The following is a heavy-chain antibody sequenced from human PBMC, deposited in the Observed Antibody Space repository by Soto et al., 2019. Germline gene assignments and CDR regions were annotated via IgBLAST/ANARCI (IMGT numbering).Heavy chain of an antibody. J-gene: IGHJ6*02. Sequence: WSLRLSCAASGFTFSSYAMSWVRQAPGKGLEWVSAISGSGGSTYYADSVKGRFTISRDNSKNTLYLQMNSLRAEDTAVYYCAKDQTSSYYDFWSGQYKYGMDVWGQGTTVTV. CDR1: GFTFSSYA. CDR2: ISGSGGST. D-gene: IGHD3-3*01. CDR3: AKDQTSSYYDFWSGQYKYGMDV. V-gene: IGHV3-23*01.